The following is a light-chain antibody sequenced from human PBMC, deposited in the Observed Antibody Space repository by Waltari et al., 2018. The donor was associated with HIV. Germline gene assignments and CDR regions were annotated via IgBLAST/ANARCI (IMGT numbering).Light chain of an antibody. V-gene: IGLV1-40*01. Sequence: QSVLTQPPSVSGAPGQRVTISCTGSSSNIGAGYDVHWSQQLPGTAPKRPIYATSRLRSAVPDRFSGYKAGPSASLAISGLQAEDGADYYCQSYDSSLSGPWVFGGGTKLTVL. CDR1: SSNIGAGYD. J-gene: IGLJ3*02. CDR3: QSYDSSLSGPWV. CDR2: ATS.